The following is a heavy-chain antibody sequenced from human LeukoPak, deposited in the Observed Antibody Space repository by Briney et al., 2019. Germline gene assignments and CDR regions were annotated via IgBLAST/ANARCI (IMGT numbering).Heavy chain of an antibody. CDR1: GYTFTSYD. D-gene: IGHD5-12*01. Sequence: SVKLSCKASGYTFTSYDINWVRQATGQGLEWMGWMNPSSGNTGYAKKFQGRVTMTRKTSISTAYMELSSLRSQDTAVYYWARGGWLRPFDYWGQGTLVTVSS. CDR2: MNPSSGNT. J-gene: IGHJ4*02. V-gene: IGHV1-8*01. CDR3: ARGGWLRPFDY.